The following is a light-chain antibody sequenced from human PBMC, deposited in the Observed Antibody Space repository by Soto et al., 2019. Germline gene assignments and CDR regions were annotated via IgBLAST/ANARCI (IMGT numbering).Light chain of an antibody. CDR2: DAS. CDR1: QSISSW. J-gene: IGKJ1*01. V-gene: IGKV1-5*01. Sequence: DIQMTQSPSTLSASVGDRGTITCRASQSISSWLAWYQQKPGKAPKLLIYDASSLESGVPSRFSGSGSGTEFTLTISSLQPDDFATYYCQQYNSYPVTFGQGTKVEIK. CDR3: QQYNSYPVT.